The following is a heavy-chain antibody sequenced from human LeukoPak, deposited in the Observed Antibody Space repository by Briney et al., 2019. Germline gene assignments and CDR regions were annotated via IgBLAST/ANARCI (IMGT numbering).Heavy chain of an antibody. CDR3: TTDESPGYSYVPSGVYFDY. D-gene: IGHD5-18*01. J-gene: IGHJ4*02. Sequence: GGSLRLSCAASGFTFSNAWMSWVRQAPGKGLEWVGRIKSKTDGGTTDYAAPVKGRLTISRDDSKNTLYLQMNSLKTEDTAVYYCTTDESPGYSYVPSGVYFDYRGQGTLVTVSS. CDR1: GFTFSNAW. V-gene: IGHV3-15*01. CDR2: IKSKTDGGTT.